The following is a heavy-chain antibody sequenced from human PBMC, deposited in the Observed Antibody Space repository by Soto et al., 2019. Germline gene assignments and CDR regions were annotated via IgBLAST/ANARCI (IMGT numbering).Heavy chain of an antibody. V-gene: IGHV1-2*02. D-gene: IGHD6-13*01. Sequence: GASVKVSCKASGYTFTGYYMHWVRQAPGQGLEWMGWINPNSGGTNYAQKFQGRVTMTRDTSISTAYMELSRLRSDDTAVYYCARVPIGYSSSWYDYWGQGTLVTVSS. CDR2: INPNSGGT. J-gene: IGHJ4*02. CDR3: ARVPIGYSSSWYDY. CDR1: GYTFTGYY.